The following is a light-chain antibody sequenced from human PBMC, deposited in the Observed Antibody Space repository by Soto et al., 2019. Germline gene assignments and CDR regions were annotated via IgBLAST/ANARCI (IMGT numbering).Light chain of an antibody. CDR2: GNI. V-gene: IGLV1-40*01. CDR3: QSYDSSLSGWV. Sequence: QSVLTQPPSVSGAPGQRVTISCTGSSSNIGAGYDVHWYQQLPGTAPKLLIYGNINRPSGVPDRFSGSKSGTSASLAITGLKAGDEDDYYCQSYDSSLSGWVFGGGTKLTVL. J-gene: IGLJ3*02. CDR1: SSNIGAGYD.